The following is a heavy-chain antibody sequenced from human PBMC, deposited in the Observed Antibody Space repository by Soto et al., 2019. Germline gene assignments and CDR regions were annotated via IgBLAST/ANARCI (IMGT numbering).Heavy chain of an antibody. D-gene: IGHD6-13*01. Sequence: QVQLVQSGAEVKKPGASVKVSCKASGYTFTSYGISWVRQAPGQGLEWMGWISAYNGNTNYAQKLQGRVTMPTDTSTSTAYRELRSLISDDTAVYYCARLKAAAGTGWFDPWGQGTLVTVSS. V-gene: IGHV1-18*01. CDR3: ARLKAAAGTGWFDP. CDR1: GYTFTSYG. CDR2: ISAYNGNT. J-gene: IGHJ5*02.